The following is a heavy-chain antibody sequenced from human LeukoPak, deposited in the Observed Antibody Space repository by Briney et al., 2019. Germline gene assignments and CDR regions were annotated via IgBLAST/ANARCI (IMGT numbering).Heavy chain of an antibody. J-gene: IGHJ6*03. Sequence: SETLSLTCTVSGGSISSYYWSWIRQPPGKGLEWIGYIYTSGSTNYNPSLKSRVTISVDTSKNQFSLKLSSVTAADTAVYYCASGGYNYLGYYYYMDVWGKGTTVTVSS. CDR2: IYTSGST. CDR3: ASGGYNYLGYYYYMDV. D-gene: IGHD5-24*01. V-gene: IGHV4-4*09. CDR1: GGSISSYY.